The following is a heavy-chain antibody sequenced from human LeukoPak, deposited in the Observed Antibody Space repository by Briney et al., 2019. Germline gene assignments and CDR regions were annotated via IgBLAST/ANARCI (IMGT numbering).Heavy chain of an antibody. D-gene: IGHD1-26*01. V-gene: IGHV1-18*01. CDR3: ARDESSGSYWFAP. Sequence: ASVKLSCTVSGYTFTSYGFSWVRQPPGQGLEWMGWISAYKGNTNCAQKLRGSVTMTTNTSKTTASMELRSLRSDDTAVYYFARDESSGSYWFAPWGQRTLVTVAS. CDR2: ISAYKGNT. CDR1: GYTFTSYG. J-gene: IGHJ5*02.